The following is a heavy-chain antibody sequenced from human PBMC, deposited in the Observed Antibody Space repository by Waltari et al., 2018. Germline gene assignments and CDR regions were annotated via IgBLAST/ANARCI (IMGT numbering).Heavy chain of an antibody. D-gene: IGHD4-17*01. Sequence: QVQLQQSGPGLVKPSQTLSLTCAISGDSVSTNSASWNWIRQSPSRGLEWLGRTYYRSRWYNDYAVSVKSRITISPDTSKNQFSLQLHSVTPDDTAVYYCARGYVDYILWWDHWGQGTLVTVSS. J-gene: IGHJ4*02. CDR1: GDSVSTNSAS. V-gene: IGHV6-1*01. CDR3: ARGYVDYILWWDH. CDR2: TYYRSRWYN.